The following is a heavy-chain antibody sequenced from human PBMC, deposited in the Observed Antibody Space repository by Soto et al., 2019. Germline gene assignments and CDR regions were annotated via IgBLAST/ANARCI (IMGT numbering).Heavy chain of an antibody. J-gene: IGHJ6*02. CDR3: ARVSLGDFWSGWQVGYDYAMDV. V-gene: IGHV1-2*02. Sequence: QVQLVQSGAEVKKPGASVKVSCKASGYTFTGYYMHWVRQAPGQGLEWMGWINPNSGGTNYAQKFQGRVTMTRDTSIRTADMELIRLTSDDTAVYYWARVSLGDFWSGWQVGYDYAMDVWGRGTTVTVSS. CDR1: GYTFTGYY. D-gene: IGHD3-3*01. CDR2: INPNSGGT.